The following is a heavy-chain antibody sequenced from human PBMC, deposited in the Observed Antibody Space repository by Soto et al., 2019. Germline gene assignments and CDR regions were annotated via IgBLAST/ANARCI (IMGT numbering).Heavy chain of an antibody. Sequence: GASVKVSCKASGGTFSSYAISWVRQAPGQGLEWMGGIIPIFGTANYAQKFQGRVTITADESTSTAYMELSSLRSEDTAVYYCARDWGPGQLVLIQYPPHNWLDPWGQGTLVTVSS. V-gene: IGHV1-69*13. J-gene: IGHJ5*02. CDR1: GGTFSSYA. CDR2: IIPIFGTA. CDR3: ARDWGPGQLVLIQYPPHNWLDP. D-gene: IGHD6-13*01.